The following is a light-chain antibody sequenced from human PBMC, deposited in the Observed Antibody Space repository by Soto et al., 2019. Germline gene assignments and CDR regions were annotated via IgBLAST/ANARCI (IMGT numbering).Light chain of an antibody. CDR1: QSLVYSDGNTN. J-gene: IGKJ5*01. CDR3: LQGTHWPPIT. V-gene: IGKV2-30*01. CDR2: KIS. Sequence: DVVMTQSPLSMPVTLGRSPPISCSSMQSLVYSDGNTNENRFQNRPGQPPRPQFYKISNRDSAVPDKFSGSGSGTDFTLNNSRVEAEDVGVYYCLQGTHWPPITFGQGTRLEIK.